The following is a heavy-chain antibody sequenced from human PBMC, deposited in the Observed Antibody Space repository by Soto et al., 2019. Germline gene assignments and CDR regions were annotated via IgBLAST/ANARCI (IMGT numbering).Heavy chain of an antibody. J-gene: IGHJ4*02. D-gene: IGHD3-3*01. CDR2: ISGDSGKA. CDR1: GYTFSRYS. Sequence: ASMKGSCKASGYTFSRYSISWVRQAPGQGLEWMGWISGDSGKAHYSQKFQDRVTITADTSTNTVHMEMRSLRSDDTAVYYCARETGVVVIVKGEFEFWGQGTLVTVSS. V-gene: IGHV1-18*04. CDR3: ARETGVVVIVKGEFEF.